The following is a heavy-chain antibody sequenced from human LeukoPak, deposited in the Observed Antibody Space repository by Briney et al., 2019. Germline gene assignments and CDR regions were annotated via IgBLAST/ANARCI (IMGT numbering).Heavy chain of an antibody. D-gene: IGHD1-26*01. CDR2: IYSGGST. V-gene: IGHV3-53*01. CDR3: AKDLGIPNFDY. J-gene: IGHJ4*02. CDR1: GFTVSSNY. Sequence: GGSLRLSCAASGFTVSSNYMSWVRQAPGKGLEWVSVIYSGGSTYYADSVKGRFTISRDNSKNTLYLQMNSLRAEDTAVYYCAKDLGIPNFDYWGQGTLVTVSS.